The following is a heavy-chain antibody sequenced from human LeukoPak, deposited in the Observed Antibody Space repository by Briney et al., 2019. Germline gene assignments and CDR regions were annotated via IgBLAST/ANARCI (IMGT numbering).Heavy chain of an antibody. CDR2: INGSGGST. J-gene: IGHJ4*02. CDR1: GFTFSSYA. Sequence: PSGGSLRFSCAASGFTFSSYAMSWVRQAPGKGLEWVSDINGSGGSTYYADSVKGRFTISRDNSKNTLYLQMNSLRAEDTAVYYCAKRIQSAMATGYWGQGTLVTVSS. CDR3: AKRIQSAMATGY. V-gene: IGHV3-23*01. D-gene: IGHD5-18*01.